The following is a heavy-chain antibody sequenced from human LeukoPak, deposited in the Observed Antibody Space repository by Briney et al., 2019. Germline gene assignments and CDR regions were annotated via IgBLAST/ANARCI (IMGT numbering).Heavy chain of an antibody. V-gene: IGHV5-51*01. Sequence: GESLKISCKGSGYRFTSYWIGWVRQMPEKGLEWMGIIYPGESDTRYSPSFQGQVTISADKSVNTAYLQWSSLRASDSAMYYCARLVESPDAFDIWGQGTMVTVSS. D-gene: IGHD2-15*01. CDR3: ARLVESPDAFDI. CDR2: IYPGESDT. J-gene: IGHJ3*02. CDR1: GYRFTSYW.